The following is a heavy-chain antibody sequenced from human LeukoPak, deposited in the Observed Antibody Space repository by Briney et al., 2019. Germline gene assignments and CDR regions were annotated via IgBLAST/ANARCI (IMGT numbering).Heavy chain of an antibody. CDR1: GGSISSYY. D-gene: IGHD5-12*01. Sequence: SETLSLTCTGSGGSISSYYWSWIRQPPGKGLEWIGYIYYSGSTNYNPSLKSRVTISVDTSKNQFSLKLSSVTAADTAVYYCARNQNSGYDSYYYYYYYMDVWGKGTTVTVSS. J-gene: IGHJ6*03. CDR3: ARNQNSGYDSYYYYYYYMDV. V-gene: IGHV4-59*01. CDR2: IYYSGST.